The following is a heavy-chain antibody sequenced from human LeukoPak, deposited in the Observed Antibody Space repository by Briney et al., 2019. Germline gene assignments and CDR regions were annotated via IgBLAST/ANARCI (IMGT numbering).Heavy chain of an antibody. CDR2: ISGSGGST. CDR1: GXTFSTYA. J-gene: IGHJ4*02. V-gene: IGHV3-23*01. CDR3: AKDMYSGSNYFFDS. Sequence: GGSLRLSCAASGXTFSTYAVSWVRQAPGKGLEWVSGISGSGGSTTHADSVKDRFTISRDNSKNTLYLQMNSLRAEDTALYYCAKDMYSGSNYFFDSWGQGTLVTVSS. D-gene: IGHD6-25*01.